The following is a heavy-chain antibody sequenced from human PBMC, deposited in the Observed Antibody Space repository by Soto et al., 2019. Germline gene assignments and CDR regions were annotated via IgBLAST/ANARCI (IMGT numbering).Heavy chain of an antibody. J-gene: IGHJ4*02. CDR1: GFTFSSYS. Sequence: PGGSLRLSCAASGFTFSSYSMNWVRQAPGKGLEWVSYISSSSSTIYYADSVKGRFTISRDNAKNSLYLQMNSLRDEDTAVYYCARDLPQTQYGSGSPFFDYWGQVTLVTVSS. CDR3: ARDLPQTQYGSGSPFFDY. D-gene: IGHD3-10*01. CDR2: ISSSSSTI. V-gene: IGHV3-48*02.